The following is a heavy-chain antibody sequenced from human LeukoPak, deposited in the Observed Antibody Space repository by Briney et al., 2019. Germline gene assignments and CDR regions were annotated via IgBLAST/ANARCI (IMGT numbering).Heavy chain of an antibody. CDR3: ARGRYYYDSSGRLNWFDP. D-gene: IGHD3-22*01. CDR1: GYTFTSYG. Sequence: ASVKVSCKASGYTFTSYGISWVRQAPGQGLEWMGWISAYNGNTNYAQKLQGRVTMTTDTSTSTAYMELRSLRSDDTAVYYCARGRYYYDSSGRLNWFDPWGQGTLVTVSS. V-gene: IGHV1-18*01. CDR2: ISAYNGNT. J-gene: IGHJ5*02.